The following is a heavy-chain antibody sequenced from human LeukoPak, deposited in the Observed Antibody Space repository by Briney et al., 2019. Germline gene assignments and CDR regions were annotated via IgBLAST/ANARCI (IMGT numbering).Heavy chain of an antibody. J-gene: IGHJ4*02. CDR1: GFTFSSYA. D-gene: IGHD6-19*01. CDR2: TSGSGGST. V-gene: IGHV3-23*01. CDR3: AKDLSSAVAGY. Sequence: GGSLRLSCAASGFTFSSYAMSWVRQAPGKGLEWVSATSGSGGSTYYADSVKGRFTISRDNSKNTVYLQMNSLRAEDTAVYYCAKDLSSAVAGYWGQGTLVTVSS.